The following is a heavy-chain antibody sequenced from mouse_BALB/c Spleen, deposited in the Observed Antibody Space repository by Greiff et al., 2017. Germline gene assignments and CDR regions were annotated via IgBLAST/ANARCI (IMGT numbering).Heavy chain of an antibody. J-gene: IGHJ4*01. CDR3: ARHYGNNYAMDY. D-gene: IGHD1-1*01. Sequence: EVQRVESGGGLVQPGGSRKLSCAASGFTFSSFGMHWVRQAPGKGLEWVAYISSGSSTIYYADTVKGRFTISRDNPKNTLFLQMTSLRSEDTAMYYCARHYGNNYAMDYWGQGTSVTVSS. V-gene: IGHV5-17*02. CDR1: GFTFSSFG. CDR2: ISSGSSTI.